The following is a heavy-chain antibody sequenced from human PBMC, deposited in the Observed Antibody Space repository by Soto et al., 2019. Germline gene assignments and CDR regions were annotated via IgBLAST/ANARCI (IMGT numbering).Heavy chain of an antibody. CDR3: ARTRYYSDRSGYYYHGMDV. CDR2: INAGNGNT. J-gene: IGHJ6*02. V-gene: IGHV1-3*01. D-gene: IGHD3-22*01. CDR1: GYTFTSYA. Sequence: QVQLVQSGAEVKKPGASVKVSCKASGYTFTSYAMHWVRQAPGQRLEWMGWINAGNGNTKYSQKFQGRVTITRDTSASTAYMELSSLRSEDTAVYYCARTRYYSDRSGYYYHGMDVWGQGTTVTVSS.